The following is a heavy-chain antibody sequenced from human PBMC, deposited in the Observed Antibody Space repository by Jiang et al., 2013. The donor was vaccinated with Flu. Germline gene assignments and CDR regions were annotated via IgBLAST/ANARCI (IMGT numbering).Heavy chain of an antibody. V-gene: IGHV1-69*09. CDR1: GGTFSSYA. CDR2: IIPILGIA. D-gene: IGHD3-22*01. Sequence: VQLVESGAEVKKPGSSVKVSCKASGGTFSSYAISWVRQAPGQGLEWMGGIIPILGIANYAQKFQGRVTITADKSTSTAYMELSSLRSEDTAVYYCARDYYDSSGYYYRLDYWGQGTLVTVSS. J-gene: IGHJ4*02. CDR3: ARDYYDSSGYYYRLDY.